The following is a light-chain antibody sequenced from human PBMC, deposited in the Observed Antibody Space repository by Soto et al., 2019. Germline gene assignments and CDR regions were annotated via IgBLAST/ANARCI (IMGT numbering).Light chain of an antibody. Sequence: DIVMTQTPLSSPVTLGQPASISCRSSQSLVHSDGNMYLSWLQQRPGQPLRLLIYKISDRLSGVPDRFSGSGAGTDFTLKISRVEAEDVGIYYCMQATQFPYTFGQGTKLEIK. CDR3: MQATQFPYT. J-gene: IGKJ2*01. CDR1: QSLVHSDGNMY. CDR2: KIS. V-gene: IGKV2-24*01.